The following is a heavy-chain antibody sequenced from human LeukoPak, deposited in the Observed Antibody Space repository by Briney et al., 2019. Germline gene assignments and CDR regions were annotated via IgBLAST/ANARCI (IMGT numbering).Heavy chain of an antibody. D-gene: IGHD1-7*01. Sequence: GGSLRLSCAASGFTFSSYEMNWVRQAPGKGLEWVSYISSSGSTIYYADSVKGRFTISRDNAKNSLYLQMNSLRAEDTAVYYCARGRYNWNYDVEGFDYWGQGTLVTVSS. CDR3: ARGRYNWNYDVEGFDY. V-gene: IGHV3-48*03. CDR2: ISSSGSTI. J-gene: IGHJ4*02. CDR1: GFTFSSYE.